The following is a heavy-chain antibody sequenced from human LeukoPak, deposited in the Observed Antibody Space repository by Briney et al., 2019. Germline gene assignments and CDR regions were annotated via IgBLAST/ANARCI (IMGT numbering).Heavy chain of an antibody. V-gene: IGHV3-30*18. CDR1: GFTFSSYG. CDR3: AKDMVRGVIGDY. Sequence: GGSLRLSCAASGFTFSSYGMHWVRQAPGKGLERVAVISYDGSNKYYADSVKGRLTISRDNSKNTLYLQMNSLRAEDTAVYYCAKDMVRGVIGDYWGQGTLVTVSS. J-gene: IGHJ4*02. D-gene: IGHD3-10*01. CDR2: ISYDGSNK.